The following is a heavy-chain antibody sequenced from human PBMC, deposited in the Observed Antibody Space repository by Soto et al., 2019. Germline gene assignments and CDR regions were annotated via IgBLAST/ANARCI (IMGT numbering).Heavy chain of an antibody. CDR3: ARDYPYCTGGSCPGY. Sequence: QVQLVQSGAEVKKPGASVKVSCKASGYTFTNFVMHWVRQAPGDRLEWMGWINDANGNTKYSQKFQGRVIISMDTSASTAYMEPSSLPSEDTAVYYCARDYPYCTGGSCPGYWGQGTLVIVSS. CDR1: GYTFTNFV. D-gene: IGHD2-15*01. CDR2: INDANGNT. V-gene: IGHV1-3*01. J-gene: IGHJ4*02.